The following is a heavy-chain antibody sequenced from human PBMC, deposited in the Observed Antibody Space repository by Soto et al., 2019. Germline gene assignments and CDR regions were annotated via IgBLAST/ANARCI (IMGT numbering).Heavy chain of an antibody. CDR1: GYSFTSYW. J-gene: IGHJ6*03. V-gene: IGHV5-51*01. CDR3: ARRGGCDFWSGYPPCGYYMDV. D-gene: IGHD3-3*01. CDR2: IYPGDSDT. Sequence: GESLKISCKGSGYSFTSYWIGWVRQMPGKGLEWMGIIYPGDSDTRYSPSFQGQVTISAAKSISTAYLQWSSLKASDTAMYYCARRGGCDFWSGYPPCGYYMDVWGKGTTVTVSS.